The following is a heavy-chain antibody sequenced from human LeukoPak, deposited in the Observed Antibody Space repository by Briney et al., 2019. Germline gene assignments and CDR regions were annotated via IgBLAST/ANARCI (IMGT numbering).Heavy chain of an antibody. D-gene: IGHD2-2*01. CDR1: GFTFSTYS. V-gene: IGHV3-30*03. Sequence: GGSLRFSCAASGFTFSTYSMNWVRQAPGKGLEWVAVISYDGSNKYYADSVKGRFTISRDNSKNTLYLQMNSLRAEDTAVYYCATDVPFDYWGQGTLVTVSS. J-gene: IGHJ4*02. CDR2: ISYDGSNK. CDR3: ATDVPFDY.